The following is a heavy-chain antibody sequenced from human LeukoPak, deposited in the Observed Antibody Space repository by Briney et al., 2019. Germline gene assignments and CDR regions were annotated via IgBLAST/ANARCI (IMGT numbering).Heavy chain of an antibody. CDR2: FYRGEIT. Sequence: GGSLRLSCAASGFTVSSSYMYWARQAPGKGLEWVSFFYRGEITYYAESVRGRFTISRDISKNTLYLLMNSLIPEDTAVYYCAREVVSIPSYFESWGQGTRVTVSS. D-gene: IGHD2-15*01. V-gene: IGHV3-53*01. CDR1: GFTVSSSY. CDR3: AREVVSIPSYFES. J-gene: IGHJ4*02.